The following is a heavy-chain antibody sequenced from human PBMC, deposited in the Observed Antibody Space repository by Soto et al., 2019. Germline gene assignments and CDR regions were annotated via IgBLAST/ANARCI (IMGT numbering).Heavy chain of an antibody. CDR3: ATQSDSGGFADFQH. D-gene: IGHD6-19*01. CDR2: FDPEDGET. CDR1: GYTLTELS. J-gene: IGHJ1*01. Sequence: ASVKVSCKVSGYTLTELSMHWVRQAPGKGLEWMGGFDPEDGETIYAQKFQGRVTMTEDTSTDTAYMELSSLRSEDTAVYYCATQSDSGGFADFQHWGQGTLVTVSS. V-gene: IGHV1-24*01.